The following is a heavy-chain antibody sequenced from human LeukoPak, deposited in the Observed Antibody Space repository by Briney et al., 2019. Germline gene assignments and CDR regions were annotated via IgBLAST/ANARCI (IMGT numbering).Heavy chain of an antibody. CDR1: GFRLDDYA. Sequence: PGMSLRLSCEASGFRLDDYAMHWVRQGPGKGLEWVSGITSNSDSIGYADSVKGRFTISRNNANNSLYLQMNSLRPEDTAFYYCAQGIRELPSWGQGTLVTVSS. CDR2: ITSNSDSI. CDR3: AQGIRELPS. V-gene: IGHV3-9*01. J-gene: IGHJ5*02. D-gene: IGHD1-26*01.